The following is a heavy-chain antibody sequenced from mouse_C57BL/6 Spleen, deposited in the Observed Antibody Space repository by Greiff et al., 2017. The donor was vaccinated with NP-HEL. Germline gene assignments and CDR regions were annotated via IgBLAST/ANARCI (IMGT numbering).Heavy chain of an antibody. CDR2: IRNTANGYTT. Sequence: EVKVVESGGGLVQPGGSLSLSCAASGFTFTDYYMSWVRQPPGKALEWFGFIRNTANGYTTEYSVSVKGRFTISRDNSQSILYLQMNAQRAEDSATYYCARSFYDGYPFAYWGQGTLVTVSA. CDR1: GFTFTDYY. D-gene: IGHD2-3*01. J-gene: IGHJ3*01. CDR3: ARSFYDGYPFAY. V-gene: IGHV7-3*01.